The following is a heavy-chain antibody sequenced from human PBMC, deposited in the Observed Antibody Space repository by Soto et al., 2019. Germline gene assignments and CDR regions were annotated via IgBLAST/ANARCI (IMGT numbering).Heavy chain of an antibody. CDR3: ARHVNLPLAGTGFDS. Sequence: SETLSLTCTVSGGSMTSSNWWNWVRQSPGKGLEWIGEAHHSGRTNYNPSLKSRVTISVDTSKDHFSLKLSSVTAADTAVYYCARHVNLPLAGTGFDSWGRGTLVTVSS. CDR2: AHHSGRT. CDR1: GGSMTSSNW. D-gene: IGHD6-19*01. J-gene: IGHJ4*02. V-gene: IGHV4-4*02.